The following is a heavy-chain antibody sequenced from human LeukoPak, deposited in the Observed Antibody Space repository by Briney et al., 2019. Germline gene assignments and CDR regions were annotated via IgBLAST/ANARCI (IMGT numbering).Heavy chain of an antibody. CDR1: GLTFSSYS. V-gene: IGHV3-21*01. CDR2: ISSSSSYL. CDR3: ARDLGCSGCSCYPYYYYGVDV. Sequence: GGSLRLSCAASGLTFSSYSMTWVRQAPGKGLEWVSAISSSSSYLYYAGSVNGRLTISRANAKNAVYLQMYSLRAEDTAVYYCARDLGCSGCSCYPYYYYGVDVWGQGTMVTVSS. J-gene: IGHJ6*02. D-gene: IGHD2-15*01.